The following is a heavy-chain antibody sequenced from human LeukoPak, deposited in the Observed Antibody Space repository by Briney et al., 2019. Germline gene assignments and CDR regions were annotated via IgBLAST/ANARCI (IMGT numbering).Heavy chain of an antibody. V-gene: IGHV3-23*01. CDR1: GFTFNNYA. CDR3: ARDYADYVGYFFFDY. D-gene: IGHD4-17*01. J-gene: IGHJ4*02. CDR2: ISGGGETT. Sequence: GASLRLSCAASGFTFNNYAMNWVRQAPGKGLEWVSSISGGGETTYYADSAKGRFTISRDNSQNTLYLQMNSLRAEDTAVYYCARDYADYVGYFFFDYWGQGTLVTVSS.